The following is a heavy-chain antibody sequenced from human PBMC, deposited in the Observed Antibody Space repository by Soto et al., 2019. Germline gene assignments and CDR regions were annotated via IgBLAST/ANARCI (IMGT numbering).Heavy chain of an antibody. Sequence: ASETLSLTCTVSGGSITSSEYYWAWIRQPPGKGLQFVGTIYYSGSSYSNPSLKSRLSMSVDTSKNQFSLTMKSVTAADTGVYYCASHPLNCSAADSWGQGVLVTVSS. V-gene: IGHV4-39*01. J-gene: IGHJ4*02. CDR1: GGSITSSEYY. CDR3: ASHPLNCSAADS. D-gene: IGHD1-1*01. CDR2: IYYSGSS.